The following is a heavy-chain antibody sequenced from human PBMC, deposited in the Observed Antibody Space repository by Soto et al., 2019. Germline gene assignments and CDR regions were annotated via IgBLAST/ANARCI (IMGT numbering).Heavy chain of an antibody. J-gene: IGHJ4*02. Sequence: SETLSLTCTVSGASISSGNYYWSWIRQPPGKGLEWIGYIYYSGSTYHNSSLKSRVTISVDTSKNQFSLKLSSVTAADTAVYYCARRYCTSPSCYFYFDYWGQGALVTVSS. CDR3: ARRYCTSPSCYFYFDY. D-gene: IGHD2-2*01. CDR2: IYYSGST. CDR1: GASISSGNYY. V-gene: IGHV4-30-4*01.